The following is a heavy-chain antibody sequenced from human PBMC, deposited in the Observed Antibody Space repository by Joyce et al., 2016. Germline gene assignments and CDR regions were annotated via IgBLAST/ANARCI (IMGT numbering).Heavy chain of an antibody. CDR2: ISLGGSET. D-gene: IGHD6-25*01. V-gene: IGHV5-51*01. Sequence: EVQLVQSGAEVKKPGESLKISCQGSGYSFSSSYIGWVRQMPGKGLEWVGIISLGGSETRYSPSFQGQVTISADKSINTAYLQWSSLGASDTAMYYCARSSAAAEYFQHWGQGALVTVSS. CDR3: ARSSAAAEYFQH. J-gene: IGHJ1*01. CDR1: GYSFSSSY.